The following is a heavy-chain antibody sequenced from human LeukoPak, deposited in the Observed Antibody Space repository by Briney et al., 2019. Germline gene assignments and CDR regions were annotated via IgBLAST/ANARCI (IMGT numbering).Heavy chain of an antibody. V-gene: IGHV1-2*02. D-gene: IGHD2-8*01. CDR3: ARPNIVLMALGAFGI. CDR2: INPNSGGT. Sequence: GASVKVSCKASGYTFTGYYMHWVRQAPGQGLEWMGWINPNSGGTNYAQKFQGRVTMTRDTSISTAYMELSRLRSDDTAVYYCARPNIVLMALGAFGIWGQGTMVTVSS. J-gene: IGHJ3*02. CDR1: GYTFTGYY.